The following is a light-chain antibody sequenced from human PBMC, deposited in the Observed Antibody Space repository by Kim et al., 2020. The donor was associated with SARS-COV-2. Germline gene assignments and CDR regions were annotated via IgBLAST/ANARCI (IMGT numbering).Light chain of an antibody. Sequence: QSALTQPASVSGSPGQSITISCTGTSSDVGRYNYVSWYQQHPGKAPKLMIYGVSDRPSGVSSRFSGSKSGNTASLTISGLQAEDESDYYCCSYTTSGTRVFGTGTKVTVL. CDR3: CSYTTSGTRV. J-gene: IGLJ1*01. CDR1: SSDVGRYNY. CDR2: GVS. V-gene: IGLV2-14*03.